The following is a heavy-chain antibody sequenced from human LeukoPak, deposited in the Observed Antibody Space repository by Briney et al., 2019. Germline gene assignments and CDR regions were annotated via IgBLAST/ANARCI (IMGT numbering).Heavy chain of an antibody. J-gene: IGHJ5*02. CDR1: GFTFSSYS. D-gene: IGHD1-26*01. Sequence: PGGSLRLSCAASGFTFSSYSMNWVRQAPGKGLEWVSYISSSSSTIYNADSVKGRFTISRDNAKNSLYLQMNSLRAEDTAVYYCASLSGSYDSGNWFDPWGQGTLVTVSS. V-gene: IGHV3-48*01. CDR3: ASLSGSYDSGNWFDP. CDR2: ISSSSSTI.